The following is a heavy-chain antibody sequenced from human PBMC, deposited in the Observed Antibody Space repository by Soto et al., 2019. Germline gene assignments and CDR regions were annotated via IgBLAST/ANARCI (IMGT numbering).Heavy chain of an antibody. D-gene: IGHD1-26*01. CDR2: ISYDGSNK. Sequence: QVQLVESVGGVVQPGRSLRLSCAASGFTFSSYAMHWVRQAPGKGLEWVAVISYDGSNKYYADSVKGQFTISRDNSKNTLYLQMNSLRAEDTAVYYCARDVWPSVHDVGYGRDGWGQWTTVTVSS. J-gene: IGHJ6*02. CDR3: ARDVWPSVHDVGYGRDG. CDR1: GFTFSSYA. V-gene: IGHV3-30-3*01.